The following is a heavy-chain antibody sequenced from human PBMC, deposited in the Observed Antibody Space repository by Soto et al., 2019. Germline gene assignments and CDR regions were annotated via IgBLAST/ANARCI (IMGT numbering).Heavy chain of an antibody. CDR1: GGSFSGYY. V-gene: IGHV4-34*01. CDR2: INHSGST. D-gene: IGHD3-10*01. Sequence: SETLSLTCAVYGGSFSGYYWSWIRQPPGKGLEWIGEINHSGSTNYNPSLKSRVTISVDTSKNQFSLKLSSVTAADTAVYYCARGQYYGSGTGAHLNMDVWGKGTTVTVSS. CDR3: ARGQYYGSGTGAHLNMDV. J-gene: IGHJ6*03.